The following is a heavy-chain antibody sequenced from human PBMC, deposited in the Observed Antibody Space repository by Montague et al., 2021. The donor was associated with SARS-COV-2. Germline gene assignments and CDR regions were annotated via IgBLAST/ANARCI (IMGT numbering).Heavy chain of an antibody. V-gene: IGHV2-5*02. Sequence: PALVKPTQTLTLTCTFSGFSLSTSGVGVGWIRQPPGKALEWLALIYWDDDKRYSPSLKSRLTITKDTSKNQMVLTMTNMDPVDTATYYCAHRRPGSGSYYFDYWGQGTLVTVSS. J-gene: IGHJ4*02. CDR1: GFSLSTSGVG. CDR2: IYWDDDK. D-gene: IGHD3-10*01. CDR3: AHRRPGSGSYYFDY.